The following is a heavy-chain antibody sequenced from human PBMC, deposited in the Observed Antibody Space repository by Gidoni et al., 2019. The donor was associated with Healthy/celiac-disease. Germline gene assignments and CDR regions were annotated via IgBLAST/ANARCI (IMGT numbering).Heavy chain of an antibody. Sequence: QVQLVQSGAEVKKPGASVKVSCKASGYTFTGYYMHWVRQAPGQGLEWMGWINPNSGGTNYAQKFQGRVTMTRDTSISTAYMELSRLRSDDTAVYYCARAPKGTRAQNAFDIWGQGTMVTVSS. D-gene: IGHD3-10*01. CDR1: GYTFTGYY. CDR2: INPNSGGT. J-gene: IGHJ3*02. CDR3: ARAPKGTRAQNAFDI. V-gene: IGHV1-2*02.